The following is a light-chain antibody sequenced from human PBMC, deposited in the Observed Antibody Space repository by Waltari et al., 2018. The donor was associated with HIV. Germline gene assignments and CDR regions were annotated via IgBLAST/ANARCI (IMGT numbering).Light chain of an antibody. Sequence: QSALTQPASVSASPGQSITISCTGTSNDVGGYDYVPWYQLDPGTAPKLIIYDVSNRPSGVSHRFSGSKSDNTASLTISGLQADDEADYFCCSYTTNSALPYVFGTGTSVFVL. CDR3: CSYTTNSALPYV. J-gene: IGLJ1*01. CDR1: SNDVGGYDY. CDR2: DVS. V-gene: IGLV2-14*01.